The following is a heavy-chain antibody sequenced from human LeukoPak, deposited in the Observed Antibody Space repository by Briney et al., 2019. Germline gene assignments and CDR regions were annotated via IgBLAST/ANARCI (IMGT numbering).Heavy chain of an antibody. J-gene: IGHJ4*02. V-gene: IGHV3-74*01. CDR3: ARAPRYSSSWFDY. D-gene: IGHD6-13*01. CDR1: GFTFNSNW. Sequence: HPGGSLRLSCAASGFTFNSNWMHWVRQAPGKGLVWVSRVNTDGSSTTYADFVKGRFTISRDNAKNTLYLQMNSLKAEDTAVYYCARAPRYSSSWFDYWGQGTLVTVSS. CDR2: VNTDGSST.